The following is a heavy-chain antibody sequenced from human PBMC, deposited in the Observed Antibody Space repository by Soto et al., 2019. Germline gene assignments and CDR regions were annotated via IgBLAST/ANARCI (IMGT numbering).Heavy chain of an antibody. CDR3: AREPGVAAAIFSSRFDP. J-gene: IGHJ5*02. D-gene: IGHD2-2*02. CDR1: GGSISSYY. CDR2: IYTSGST. Sequence: PSETLSLTCTVSGGSISSYYWSWIRQPAGKGLEWIGRIYTSGSTTYNPSHRNRLTMSGDTPKNQLSHKVSSVHAAETAVNYCAREPGVAAAIFSSRFDPWGQGTLVTVSS. V-gene: IGHV4-4*07.